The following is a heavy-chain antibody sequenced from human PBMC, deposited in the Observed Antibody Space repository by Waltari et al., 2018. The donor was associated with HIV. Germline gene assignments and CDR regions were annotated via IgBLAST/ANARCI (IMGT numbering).Heavy chain of an antibody. Sequence: EVQLAQSGAEVKKPGEALKISCKASGYTLPTYWIAWVRQTPGKGLEWMVIIYPDDADTRQSPSFEGHVSISDDKSTTTAYLQWTSLRASDSGVYYCARHSIGRSWFDPWGQGTLVTVSS. CDR1: GYTLPTYW. CDR3: ARHSIGRSWFDP. V-gene: IGHV5-51*01. D-gene: IGHD6-6*01. J-gene: IGHJ5*02. CDR2: IYPDDADT.